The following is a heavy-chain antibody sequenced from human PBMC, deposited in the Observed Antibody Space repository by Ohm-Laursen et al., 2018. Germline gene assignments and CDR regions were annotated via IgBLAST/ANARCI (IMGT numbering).Heavy chain of an antibody. V-gene: IGHV3-11*01. CDR2: ITSSGSTI. J-gene: IGHJ4*02. CDR3: ARLLSGSSPEDY. D-gene: IGHD1-26*01. CDR1: LFTFSDYY. Sequence: SLRLSCAASLFTFSDYYMTWIRQAPGKGLEWVSYITSSGSTIYYADSVNGRFTISRDNAKNSLYLQMNSLRPEDTAVYYCARLLSGSSPEDYWGQGTLVTVS.